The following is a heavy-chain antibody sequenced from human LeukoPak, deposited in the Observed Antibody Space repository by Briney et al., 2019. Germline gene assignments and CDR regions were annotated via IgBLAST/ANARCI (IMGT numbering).Heavy chain of an antibody. CDR3: ARADSPHDSSGHFDY. V-gene: IGHV3-21*04. CDR2: ISSSSSYI. D-gene: IGHD3-22*01. J-gene: IGHJ4*02. CDR1: GFTFSSYS. Sequence: SGGSLRLSCAASGFTFSSYSMNWVRQAPGKGLEWVSSISSSSSYIYYADSVKGRFTISRDNSKNTLYLQMNSLRAEDTAVYYCARADSPHDSSGHFDYWGQGTLVTVSS.